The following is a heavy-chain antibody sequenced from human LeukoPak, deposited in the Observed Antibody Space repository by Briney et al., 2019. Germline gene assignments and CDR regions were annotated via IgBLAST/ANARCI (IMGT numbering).Heavy chain of an antibody. CDR2: ISGSGGST. V-gene: IGHV3-23*01. J-gene: IGHJ4*02. D-gene: IGHD3-10*01. Sequence: PGASLRLSCAASGFTFSSYAMSWVRQAPGKGLEWASAISGSGGSTYYADSVKGRFTISRDNSKDTLYLQMSSLRAEDTAVYYCALGGSGSKFELDYWGQGTLVTVSS. CDR3: ALGGSGSKFELDY. CDR1: GFTFSSYA.